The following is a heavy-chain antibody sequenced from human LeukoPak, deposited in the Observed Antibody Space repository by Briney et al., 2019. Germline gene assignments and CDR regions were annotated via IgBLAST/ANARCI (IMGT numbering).Heavy chain of an antibody. CDR1: GFTFSSYS. Sequence: PGGSLRLSCAASGFTFSSYSMNWVRQAPGKGLEWVSSISSSSSYIYYADSVKGRFTISRDNSKNTLYLQMNSLRAEDTAVYYCAKDPSIQLWYFDYWGQGTLVTVSS. V-gene: IGHV3-21*01. CDR2: ISSSSSYI. CDR3: AKDPSIQLWYFDY. J-gene: IGHJ4*02. D-gene: IGHD5-18*01.